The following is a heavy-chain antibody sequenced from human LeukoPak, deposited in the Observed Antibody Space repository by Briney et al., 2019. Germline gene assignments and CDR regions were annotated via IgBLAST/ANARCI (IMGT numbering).Heavy chain of an antibody. Sequence: SSVKVSCKASGYTFTSYGISWVRQAPGQGLEWMGWISAYNGNTNYAQKLQGRVTMTTDTSTSTAYMELSRLNSDDTAVYYCARSDGVWFGTLDFWGLGTLISVSS. CDR1: GYTFTSYG. CDR2: ISAYNGNT. V-gene: IGHV1-18*01. CDR3: ARSDGVWFGTLDF. J-gene: IGHJ4*02. D-gene: IGHD3-10*01.